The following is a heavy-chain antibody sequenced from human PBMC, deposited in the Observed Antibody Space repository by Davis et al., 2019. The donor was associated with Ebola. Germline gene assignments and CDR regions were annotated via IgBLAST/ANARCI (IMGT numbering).Heavy chain of an antibody. Sequence: AASVKVSCKASGYTFTNYYMHWVRQAPGQGLEWMGMINPNDGRTIYAQKFQGRVTVTRDTSTTTAYMELSSLRSEDTAVYYCARAKGGASGWFDPWGQGTLVTVSS. CDR2: INPNDGRT. D-gene: IGHD3-16*01. J-gene: IGHJ5*02. V-gene: IGHV1-46*01. CDR3: ARAKGGASGWFDP. CDR1: GYTFTNYY.